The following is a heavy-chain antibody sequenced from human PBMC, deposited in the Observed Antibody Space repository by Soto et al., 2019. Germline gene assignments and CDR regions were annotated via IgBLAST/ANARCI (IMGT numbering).Heavy chain of an antibody. Sequence: GGSLRLSCAASGFTFSSYWMSWVRQAPGKGLEWVANIKQDGSEKYYVDSVKGRFTISRDNSKNSLYLQRNSLRAEDTAVYYCARVLGTPDLYYYYYYMDVWGKGTTVTVSS. CDR3: ARVLGTPDLYYYYYYMDV. J-gene: IGHJ6*03. CDR1: GFTFSSYW. V-gene: IGHV3-7*01. D-gene: IGHD3-16*01. CDR2: IKQDGSEK.